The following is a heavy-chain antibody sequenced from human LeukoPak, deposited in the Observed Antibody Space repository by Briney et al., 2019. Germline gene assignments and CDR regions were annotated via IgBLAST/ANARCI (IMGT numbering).Heavy chain of an antibody. CDR3: ARDHQGGPHDY. CDR1: GYTFTSYY. J-gene: IGHJ4*02. Sequence: ASVKVSCKASGYTFTSYYMHWVRQAPGQGLKWMGIINPSGGSTSYAQKFQGRVTMTRDTSTSTVYMELSSLRSEDTAVYYCARDHQGGPHDYWGQGTLVTVSS. D-gene: IGHD1-26*01. V-gene: IGHV1-46*01. CDR2: INPSGGST.